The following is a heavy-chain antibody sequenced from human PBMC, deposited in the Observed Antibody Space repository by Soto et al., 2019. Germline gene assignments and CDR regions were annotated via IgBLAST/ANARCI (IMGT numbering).Heavy chain of an antibody. CDR2: SISAGAT. CDR3: AKDPNGDYVGAFDG. D-gene: IGHD4-17*01. Sequence: EVQMLESGGGLVQPGGSLRLSCAASGFTFSAYGLTWVRQAPGRGLEWVSSISAGATYYADSVKGRFTISRANSEDTLFLQMTRLRAEDTALYYCAKDPNGDYVGAFDGWGQGILVTVSS. CDR1: GFTFSAYG. J-gene: IGHJ4*02. V-gene: IGHV3-23*01.